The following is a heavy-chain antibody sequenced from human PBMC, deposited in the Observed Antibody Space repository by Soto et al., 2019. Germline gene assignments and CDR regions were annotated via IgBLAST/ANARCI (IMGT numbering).Heavy chain of an antibody. CDR3: ARSQAYCISTSCYVGWFDP. J-gene: IGHJ5*02. Sequence: PGGSLRLSCAASGFTFSSYSMNWVRQAPGKELEWVSSISSSSSYIYYADSVKGRFTISRDNAKNSLYLQMNSLRAEDTAVYYCARSQAYCISTSCYVGWFDPWGQGTLVTVSS. V-gene: IGHV3-21*01. D-gene: IGHD2-2*01. CDR2: ISSSSSYI. CDR1: GFTFSSYS.